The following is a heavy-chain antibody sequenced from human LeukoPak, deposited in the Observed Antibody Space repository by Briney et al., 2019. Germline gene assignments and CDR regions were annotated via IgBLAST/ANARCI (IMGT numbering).Heavy chain of an antibody. D-gene: IGHD2-2*01. Sequence: PSETLSLTCAVYGGSFSGYYWSWIRQPPGKGLEWIGYIYCSGSTNYNPSLKSRVTISVDTSKNQFSLKLSSVTAADTAVYYCARGISSSHVFHMDVWDKGTTVTVSS. CDR3: ARGISSSHVFHMDV. CDR2: IYCSGST. J-gene: IGHJ6*03. V-gene: IGHV4-59*01. CDR1: GGSFSGYY.